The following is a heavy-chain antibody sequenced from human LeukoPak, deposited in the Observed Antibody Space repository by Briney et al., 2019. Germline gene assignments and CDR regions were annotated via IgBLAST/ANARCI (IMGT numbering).Heavy chain of an antibody. D-gene: IGHD3-22*01. V-gene: IGHV3-53*01. Sequence: GGSLRLSCAASGFTVSSNYMSWVRQAPGKGLEWVSVIYSGGSTYYAASVKGRFTISRDNSKNTLYLQMNSLRAEDTAVYYCARSGYYIYYFDYWGQGTLVTVSS. CDR2: IYSGGST. J-gene: IGHJ4*02. CDR1: GFTVSSNY. CDR3: ARSGYYIYYFDY.